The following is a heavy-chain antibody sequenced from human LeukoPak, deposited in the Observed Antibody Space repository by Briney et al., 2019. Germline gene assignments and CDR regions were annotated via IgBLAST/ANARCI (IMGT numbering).Heavy chain of an antibody. CDR1: GDPDSSGSYS. CDR3: ARALYGSGSEGNWFDS. D-gene: IGHD3-10*01. CDR2: IYHSGST. J-gene: IGHJ5*01. V-gene: IGHV4-30-2*01. Sequence: SQTLSLTCAVSGDPDSSGSYSWNWIRQPPGKGLEWVGYIYHSGSTYYNPSLKSRATISVDRSKKQVSLKVSSVTAADTAVYYCARALYGSGSEGNWFDSWGQGIQVTVSS.